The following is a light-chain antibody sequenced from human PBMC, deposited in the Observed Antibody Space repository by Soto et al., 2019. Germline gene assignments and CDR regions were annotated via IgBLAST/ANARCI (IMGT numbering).Light chain of an antibody. CDR2: YKSDSDK. CDR1: SGINVDTYR. Sequence: QSGLTQPSSLSASPGASASLTCTLRSGINVDTYRIYWYQQKPGSPPQYLLRYKSDSDKQQGSGVPSRFSGSKDASANAGILLISGLQSEDEADYYCMIWHSSAWVFGGGTKLTVL. CDR3: MIWHSSAWV. V-gene: IGLV5-45*03. J-gene: IGLJ3*02.